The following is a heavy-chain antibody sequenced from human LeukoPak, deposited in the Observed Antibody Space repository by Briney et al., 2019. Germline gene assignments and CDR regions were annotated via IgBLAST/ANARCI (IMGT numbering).Heavy chain of an antibody. Sequence: PSETLSLTCTVSGGPISTGSYYWGWIRQPPGKGLDWIGSISYSGSTYYNPSLKSRVTISVDTSKIQFSLRLSSVTAADTAVYYCATPDEHYDSSGYCHWGQGTLVTVSS. CDR1: GGPISTGSYY. J-gene: IGHJ4*02. D-gene: IGHD3-22*01. V-gene: IGHV4-39*07. CDR2: ISYSGST. CDR3: ATPDEHYDSSGYCH.